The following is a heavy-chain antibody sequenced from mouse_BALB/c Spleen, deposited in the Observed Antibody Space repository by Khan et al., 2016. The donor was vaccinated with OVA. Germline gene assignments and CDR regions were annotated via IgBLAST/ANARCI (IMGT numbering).Heavy chain of an antibody. CDR2: INPSTIYT. D-gene: IGHD1-1*01. CDR1: GYTFTNYW. Sequence: VQLQESGAELAKPGASVKMSCKASGYTFTNYWMHWVKQRPGQGLEWIGYINPSTIYTAYNQKFKDKATLTADTSSSTAYMQLRSLTSEDSAAYYTARRLTQYSYALDYRGQGTSVTVSS. V-gene: IGHV1-7*01. J-gene: IGHJ4*01. CDR3: ARRLTQYSYALDY.